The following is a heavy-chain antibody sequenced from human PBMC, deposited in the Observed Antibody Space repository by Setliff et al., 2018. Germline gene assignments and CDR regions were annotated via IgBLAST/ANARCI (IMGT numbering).Heavy chain of an antibody. CDR1: GGSISSYY. CDR3: ARHVGPADRADYFQH. Sequence: SETLSLTCTVSGGSISSYYWSWMRQPPGKGLEWIGYMYISGITNSNPSLKSRVTMSLDTSRNQFSLKLSSVTAADTALYYCARHVGPADRADYFQHWGQGTLVTVSS. V-gene: IGHV4-59*08. J-gene: IGHJ1*01. CDR2: MYISGIT.